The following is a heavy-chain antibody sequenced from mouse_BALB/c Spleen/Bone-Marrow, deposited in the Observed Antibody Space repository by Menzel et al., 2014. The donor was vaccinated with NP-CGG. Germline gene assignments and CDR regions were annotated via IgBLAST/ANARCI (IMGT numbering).Heavy chain of an antibody. CDR1: GISLTSYG. Sequence: VQLVESGPGLVAPSPSLSITCTVSGISLTSYGVHWVRQSPGKGLEWLGAIWAGGSTNYNSALMSRLSITKDNSKNQVFLEMDSLQTDDTAMYYCARVFPTATWGCAYWGQGTLGTGAA. J-gene: IGHJ3*01. CDR2: IWAGGST. D-gene: IGHD1-2*01. V-gene: IGHV2-9*02. CDR3: ARVFPTATWGCAY.